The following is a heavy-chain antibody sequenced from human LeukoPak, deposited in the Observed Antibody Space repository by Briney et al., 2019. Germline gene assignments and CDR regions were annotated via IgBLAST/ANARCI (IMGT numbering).Heavy chain of an antibody. CDR2: IIPILGIA. V-gene: IGHV1-69*04. CDR1: GGTFSSYA. CDR3: ARLGYCSGGSCRWYYGMDV. Sequence: GSSVKVSCKASGGTFSSYAISWVRQAPGQGFEWMGRIIPILGIANYAQKFQGRVTITADKSTSTAYMELSSLRSEDTAVYYCARLGYCSGGSCRWYYGMDVWGQRTTVTVSS. J-gene: IGHJ6*02. D-gene: IGHD2-15*01.